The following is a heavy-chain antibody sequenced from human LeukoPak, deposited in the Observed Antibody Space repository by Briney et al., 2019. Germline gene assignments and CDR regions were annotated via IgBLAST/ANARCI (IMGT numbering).Heavy chain of an antibody. CDR2: INPSGGST. D-gene: IGHD4-17*01. J-gene: IGHJ6*02. CDR1: GYTLTSYY. Sequence: ASVKVSCKASGYTLTSYYMHWVRQALGQGLEWMGIINPSGGSTSYAQKFQGRVTMTRDTSTSTVYMELSSLRSEDTAVYYCARDVTVTSHYYYYYGMDVWGQGTTVTVSS. V-gene: IGHV1-46*01. CDR3: ARDVTVTSHYYYYYGMDV.